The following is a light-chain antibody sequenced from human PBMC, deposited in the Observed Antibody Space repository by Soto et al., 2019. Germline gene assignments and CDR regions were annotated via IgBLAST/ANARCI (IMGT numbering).Light chain of an antibody. CDR2: GAS. V-gene: IGKV3-15*01. J-gene: IGKJ5*01. CDR3: QQYNNWPIT. CDR1: QNIHTN. Sequence: EIVMTQCPATLSVSPGERATLSCRAGQNIHTNLAWYQQKPGQAPRLLFYGASTGATGIPVRCSGSGSGTEFTLTISSLKSEDFELYYCQQYNNWPITFGQGTRLEIK.